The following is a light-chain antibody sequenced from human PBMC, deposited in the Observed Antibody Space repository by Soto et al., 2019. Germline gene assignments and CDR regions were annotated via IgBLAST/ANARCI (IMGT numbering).Light chain of an antibody. Sequence: QSVMTQPPSVSAAPGQKVTISCSGSSSNIGGNSVSWYQQLPGTAPKLLIYDDNKRPSGIPYRCSGSKSGTSATLGITGFQTGDEADDYCGSWDSSLSAYVFGTGTKLTVL. CDR1: SSNIGGNS. CDR3: GSWDSSLSAYV. J-gene: IGLJ1*01. V-gene: IGLV1-51*01. CDR2: DDN.